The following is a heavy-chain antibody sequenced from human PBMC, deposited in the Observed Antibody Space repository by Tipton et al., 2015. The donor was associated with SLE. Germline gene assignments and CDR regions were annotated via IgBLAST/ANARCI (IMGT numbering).Heavy chain of an antibody. V-gene: IGHV4-61*01. CDR1: GGSVSSGSYY. CDR3: ARGPTWGSKDAFDI. Sequence: TLSLTCTVSGGSVSSGSYYWSWIRQPPGKGLEWIGYIYYSGSTNYNPSLKSRVTISVDMSKNQFSLKLNSVTAADTAVYYCARGPTWGSKDAFDIWGQGTMVTVSS. J-gene: IGHJ3*02. CDR2: IYYSGST. D-gene: IGHD3-16*01.